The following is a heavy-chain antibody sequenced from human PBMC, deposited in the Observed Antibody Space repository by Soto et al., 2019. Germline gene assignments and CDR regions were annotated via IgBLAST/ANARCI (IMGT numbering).Heavy chain of an antibody. Sequence: ASLKGYFEASGYAMTRDAMHWGSQEPGQRLEWMGWINAGNGNTKYSQKFQGRVTITRDTSASTAYMELSSLRSEDTAVYYCARYIRRLIVGATKGWFDPWGQGTLV. V-gene: IGHV1-3*01. CDR2: INAGNGNT. CDR3: ARYIRRLIVGATKGWFDP. J-gene: IGHJ5*02. CDR1: GYAMTRDA. D-gene: IGHD1-26*01.